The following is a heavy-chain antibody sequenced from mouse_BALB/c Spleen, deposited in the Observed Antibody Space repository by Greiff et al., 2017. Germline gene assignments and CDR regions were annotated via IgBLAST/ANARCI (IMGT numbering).Heavy chain of an antibody. CDR1: GYTFTSYW. CDR2: IYPGDGDT. Sequence: VQLQQSGAELARPGASVKLSCTASGYTFTSYWMQWVKQRPGQGLEWIGAIYPGDGDTRYTQKFKGKATLTADKSSSTAYMQLSSLASEDSAVYYCASALYYCGSTYAMDYWGQGTSVTVYS. CDR3: ASALYYCGSTYAMDY. D-gene: IGHD1-1*01. J-gene: IGHJ4*01. V-gene: IGHV1-87*01.